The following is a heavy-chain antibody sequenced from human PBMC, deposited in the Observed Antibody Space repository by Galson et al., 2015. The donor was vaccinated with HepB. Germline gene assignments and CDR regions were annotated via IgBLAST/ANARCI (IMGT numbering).Heavy chain of an antibody. CDR1: GFTFSSYS. CDR3: ARSYYYDSSGHYPFDY. Sequence: SLRLSCAASGFTFSSYSMNWVRQAPGKGLEWVSSISSSSAYIYSADSVKGRFTVSRDDSKNTLYLQMNSLRAEDTAVYYCARSYYYDSSGHYPFDYWGQGTLVTVSS. D-gene: IGHD3-22*01. J-gene: IGHJ4*02. V-gene: IGHV3-21*04. CDR2: ISSSSAYI.